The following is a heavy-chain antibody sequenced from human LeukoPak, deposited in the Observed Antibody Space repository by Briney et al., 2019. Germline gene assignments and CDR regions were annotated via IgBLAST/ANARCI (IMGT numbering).Heavy chain of an antibody. Sequence: PGGSLRLSCAASGFTFSSYWMSWVRQAPGKGLEWVANIKQDGSEKYYVDSVKGRFTISRDNAKNSLYLQMNSLRAEDTAVCYCARGSESGGFPFDYWGQGTLVTVSS. D-gene: IGHD1-26*01. V-gene: IGHV3-7*01. CDR1: GFTFSSYW. CDR2: IKQDGSEK. J-gene: IGHJ4*02. CDR3: ARGSESGGFPFDY.